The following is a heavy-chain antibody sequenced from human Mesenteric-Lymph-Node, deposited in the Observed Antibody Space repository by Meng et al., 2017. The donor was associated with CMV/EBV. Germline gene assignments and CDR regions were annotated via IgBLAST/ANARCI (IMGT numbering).Heavy chain of an antibody. Sequence: GESLKISCAASGFTFSNYAINWVRQAPGKGLEWVSLIYSGGTRTHYANSVKGRFTISRDDSKNTLYLQMNSLRAEDTAVYYCAREQLVATFDYWGQGTLVTVSS. CDR3: AREQLVATFDY. CDR2: IYSGGTRT. D-gene: IGHD6-6*01. J-gene: IGHJ4*02. V-gene: IGHV3-23*03. CDR1: GFTFSNYA.